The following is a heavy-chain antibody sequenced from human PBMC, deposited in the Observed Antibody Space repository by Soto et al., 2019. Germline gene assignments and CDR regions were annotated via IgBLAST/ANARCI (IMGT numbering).Heavy chain of an antibody. V-gene: IGHV4-34*01. CDR3: ASLDWFDP. Sequence: PSETLSLTCAVYGGSFSGYYWSWIRQPPGKGLEWIGEINHSGSTNYNPSLKSRVTISVDTSKNQFSLKLSSVAAADTAVYYCASLDWFDPWGQGTLVTVSS. CDR1: GGSFSGYY. CDR2: INHSGST. J-gene: IGHJ5*02.